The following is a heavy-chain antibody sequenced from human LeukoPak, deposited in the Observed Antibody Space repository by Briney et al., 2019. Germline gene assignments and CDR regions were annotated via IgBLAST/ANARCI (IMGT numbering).Heavy chain of an antibody. Sequence: GGSLRLSCAASGFTVSSYGMHWVRQAPGKGLEWVAVISYDGSNKYYADSVKGRFTISRDNSKNTLYLQMNSLRAEGTAVYYCAKDPHQLLCYFDYWGQGTLVTVSS. CDR2: ISYDGSNK. D-gene: IGHD2-2*01. V-gene: IGHV3-30*18. CDR3: AKDPHQLLCYFDY. J-gene: IGHJ4*02. CDR1: GFTVSSYG.